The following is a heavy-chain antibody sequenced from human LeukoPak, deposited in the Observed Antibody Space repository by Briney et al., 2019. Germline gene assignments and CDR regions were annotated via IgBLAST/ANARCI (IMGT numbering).Heavy chain of an antibody. CDR1: GYTFTGYY. CDR3: ARVSRIQLWFWFDP. Sequence: ASVKISCKASGYTFTGYYMHWVRQAPGQGLEWMGWINPNSGGTNYAQKFQGRVTMTRDTSISTAYMELSRLRSDDTAVYYCARVSRIQLWFWFDPWGQGTLVTVSS. CDR2: INPNSGGT. D-gene: IGHD5-18*01. V-gene: IGHV1-2*02. J-gene: IGHJ5*02.